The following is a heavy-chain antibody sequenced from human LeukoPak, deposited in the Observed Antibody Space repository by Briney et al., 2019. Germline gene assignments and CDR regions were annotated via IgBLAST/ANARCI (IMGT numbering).Heavy chain of an antibody. J-gene: IGHJ5*02. CDR3: ARALPLVAWFDP. V-gene: IGHV4-59*01. CDR2: IYYSGST. Sequence: PSETLSLTCTVSGGSISSYYWSWIRQPPGKGLEWIGYIYYSGSTNYNPSLKSRVTISVDTSKNQFSLKLSSVTAADTAVYYCARALPLVAWFDPWGQGTLVTVFS. CDR1: GGSISSYY.